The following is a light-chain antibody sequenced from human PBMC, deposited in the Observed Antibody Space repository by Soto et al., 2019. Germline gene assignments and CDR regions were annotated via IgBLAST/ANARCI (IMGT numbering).Light chain of an antibody. CDR2: GAS. J-gene: IGKJ1*01. CDR3: QQYAASPRT. CDR1: QSVSNAY. Sequence: EIVLTQSPGTLYLSPREMATLSCRASQSVSNAYLAWYQHKVGQSPRLLIYGASNRAPGITDRFSGSRSGTDITLTISRLEPEDFAVYYCQQYAASPRTFVQGTQVEVK. V-gene: IGKV3-20*01.